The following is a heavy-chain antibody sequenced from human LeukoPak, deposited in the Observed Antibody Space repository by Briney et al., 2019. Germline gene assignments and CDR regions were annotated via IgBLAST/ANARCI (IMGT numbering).Heavy chain of an antibody. V-gene: IGHV4-34*01. D-gene: IGHD3-16*01. CDR3: AVGSRLCY. CDR1: GGSFIGYY. CDR2: INDSGST. J-gene: IGHJ4*02. Sequence: SETLSLTCAVYGGSFIGYYWRWIRQPPGKGLEWSGEINDSGSTNSNPSPRSRVSLSVDTSTNQCCLKLSSVTAADTAVYYRAVGSRLCYWGQGTLVTVSS.